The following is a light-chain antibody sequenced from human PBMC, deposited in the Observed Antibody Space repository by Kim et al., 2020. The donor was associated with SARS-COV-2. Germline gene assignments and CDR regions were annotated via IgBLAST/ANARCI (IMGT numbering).Light chain of an antibody. CDR2: AAA. CDR3: QQYGPSPPIT. V-gene: IGKV3-20*01. J-gene: IGKJ5*01. CDR1: QTVSSSH. Sequence: PGDSATLSCRASQTVSSSHLAWYQQKPGQAPRLLIYAAANRAAGIADRFTGSGSGTHFTLTISRLEPEDFAVYVCQQYGPSPPITFGQGTRLEIK.